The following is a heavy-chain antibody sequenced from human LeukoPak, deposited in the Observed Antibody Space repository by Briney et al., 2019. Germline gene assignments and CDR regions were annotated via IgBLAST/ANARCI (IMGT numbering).Heavy chain of an antibody. V-gene: IGHV1-69*06. CDR2: IIPIFGTA. D-gene: IGHD5-18*01. J-gene: IGHJ4*02. Sequence: VASVKVSCKASGGTFSSYAISWVRQAPGQGLEWMGGIIPIFGTANYAQKFQGRVTITADKSTSTAYMELSSLRSEDTAVYYCARLSGGGYSYRRQHTNDYWGQGTLVTVSS. CDR3: ARLSGGGYSYRRQHTNDY. CDR1: GGTFSSYA.